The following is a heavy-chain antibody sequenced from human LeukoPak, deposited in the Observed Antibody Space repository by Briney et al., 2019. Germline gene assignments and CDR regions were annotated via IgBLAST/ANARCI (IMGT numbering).Heavy chain of an antibody. Sequence: ASVKVSCKASGYTFTSYGISWVRQAPGQGLEWMGWISAYNGNTNYAQKLQGRVTMTTDTSTSTAYMELRSLRSDDTAVYYCATQGLCSGGSCYCPYYYYGMDVWGKGTTVTVSS. CDR1: GYTFTSYG. V-gene: IGHV1-18*04. CDR2: ISAYNGNT. CDR3: ATQGLCSGGSCYCPYYYYGMDV. D-gene: IGHD2-15*01. J-gene: IGHJ6*04.